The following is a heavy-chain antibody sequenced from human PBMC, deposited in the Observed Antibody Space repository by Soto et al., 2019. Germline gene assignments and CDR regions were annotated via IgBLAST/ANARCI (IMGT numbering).Heavy chain of an antibody. Sequence: ASVKVSCKASGYSLSRLSVHWVRQAPGKGLEWMGVFDREVGEAIYAQKFQDRVTMTADTSTDTAYMDLNSLISDDTAVYYCATDLLLHGMDIWGQGTTVTVSS. V-gene: IGHV1-24*01. CDR3: ATDLLLHGMDI. CDR1: GYSLSRLS. CDR2: FDREVGEA. J-gene: IGHJ6*02.